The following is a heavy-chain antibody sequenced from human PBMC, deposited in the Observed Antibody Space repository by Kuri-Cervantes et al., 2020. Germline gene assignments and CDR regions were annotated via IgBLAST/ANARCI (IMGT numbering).Heavy chain of an antibody. CDR3: AREGGRYCSGGSCYVFDP. Sequence: ASVKVSCKASGYTFTSFGISWVRQAPGQGLEWMGWISAYNGDTNYAQKFQGRVTMTTDTSTSTAYMELRSLRSEDTAVYYCAREGGRYCSGGSCYVFDPWGQGTLVTVSS. D-gene: IGHD2-15*01. CDR2: ISAYNGDT. CDR1: GYTFTSFG. J-gene: IGHJ5*02. V-gene: IGHV1-18*01.